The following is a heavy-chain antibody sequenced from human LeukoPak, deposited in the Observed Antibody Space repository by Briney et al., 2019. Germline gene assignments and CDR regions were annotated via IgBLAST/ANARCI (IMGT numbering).Heavy chain of an antibody. D-gene: IGHD6-13*01. Sequence: ASVKVSCKASGGTFSSYAISWVRQAPGQGLEWMGGIIPIFGTANYAQKFQGRVTTTADKSTSTAYMELSSLRSEDTAVYYCAGGTGIAAAGTPHPETVAYYYYGMDVWGKGTTVTVSS. CDR1: GGTFSSYA. V-gene: IGHV1-69*06. J-gene: IGHJ6*04. CDR3: AGGTGIAAAGTPHPETVAYYYYGMDV. CDR2: IIPIFGTA.